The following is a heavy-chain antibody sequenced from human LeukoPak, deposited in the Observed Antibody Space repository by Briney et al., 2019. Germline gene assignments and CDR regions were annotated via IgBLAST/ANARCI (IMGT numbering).Heavy chain of an antibody. V-gene: IGHV4-61*02. CDR3: ARYYYGMDV. Sequence: PSETLSLTCTVSGGSLSSGSYYWSWIRQPAGKGLEWIGRIYTSGSTNYNPSLKGRVTISVDTSKNQFSLKLSSVTAADTAVYYCARYYYGMDVWGQGTTVTVSS. CDR1: GGSLSSGSYY. J-gene: IGHJ6*02. CDR2: IYTSGST.